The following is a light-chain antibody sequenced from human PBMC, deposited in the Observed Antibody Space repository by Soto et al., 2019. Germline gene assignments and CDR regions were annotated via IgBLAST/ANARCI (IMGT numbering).Light chain of an antibody. CDR2: GAS. Sequence: EIVLTQSPGTLSLSPEERATLSCRASQTVSSNYLAWYQQKPGQAPSLLIYGASSRATGIPDRFSGSGSGTDFTLTISRLEPEDFAVYYCQQFSASPGFAFGPGTRVDIK. CDR3: QQFSASPGFA. CDR1: QTVSSNY. J-gene: IGKJ3*01. V-gene: IGKV3-20*01.